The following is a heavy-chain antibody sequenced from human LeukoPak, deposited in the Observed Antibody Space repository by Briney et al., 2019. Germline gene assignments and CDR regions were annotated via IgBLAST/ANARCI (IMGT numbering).Heavy chain of an antibody. CDR1: GFTFSSYA. Sequence: GGSLRLSCAASGFTFSSYAMSWVRPAPGKGLEWGSSLRGNGGSTEYVDSVRGRFVISRDNSRNTLYLQMNSLRAEDTAVYYCAKSVTAAGTYAFDIWGQGTVVTVSS. J-gene: IGHJ3*02. CDR3: AKSVTAAGTYAFDI. V-gene: IGHV3-23*01. CDR2: LRGNGGST. D-gene: IGHD6-13*01.